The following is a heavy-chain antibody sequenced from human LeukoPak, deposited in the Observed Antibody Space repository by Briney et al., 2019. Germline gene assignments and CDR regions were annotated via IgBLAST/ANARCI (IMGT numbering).Heavy chain of an antibody. CDR3: ARGIAVAGTFDY. D-gene: IGHD6-19*01. CDR1: GFTFSSYA. CDR2: ISGSGGST. J-gene: IGHJ4*02. Sequence: GRSLRLSCAASGFTFSSYAMSWVRQAPGKGLEWVSAISGSGGSTYYADSVKGRFTISRDNSKNTLYLQMNSLRAEDTAVYYCARGIAVAGTFDYWGQGTLVTVSS. V-gene: IGHV3-23*01.